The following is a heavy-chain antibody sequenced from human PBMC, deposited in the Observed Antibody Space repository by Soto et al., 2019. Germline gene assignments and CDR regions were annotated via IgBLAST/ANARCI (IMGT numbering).Heavy chain of an antibody. V-gene: IGHV3-30-3*01. CDR3: ARVAY. Sequence: GGSLRLSCAASGFTFSNYDMHWVRQAPGKGLQWVSVISHDGRTNKYYADSVKGRFTISRDNSKTTLYLQMNTLRPEDSAIYYCARVAYWGPGTQVTAPQ. CDR2: ISHDGRTNK. J-gene: IGHJ4*02. CDR1: GFTFSNYD.